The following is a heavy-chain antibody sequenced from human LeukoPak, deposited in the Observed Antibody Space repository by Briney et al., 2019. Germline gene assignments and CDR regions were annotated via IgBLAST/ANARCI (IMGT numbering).Heavy chain of an antibody. CDR1: GFTFSSYG. CDR2: ISYDGSIK. V-gene: IGHV3-30*18. J-gene: IGHJ4*02. Sequence: GRSLRLSCAASGFTFSSYGMHWVRQAPGKGLEWVAVISYDGSIKYYADSVKGRFTISRDNSKNTLFLQMNSLRAEDTAVYYCAKRGDGSGWYYFDYWGLGTLVSVSS. CDR3: AKRGDGSGWYYFDY. D-gene: IGHD6-19*01.